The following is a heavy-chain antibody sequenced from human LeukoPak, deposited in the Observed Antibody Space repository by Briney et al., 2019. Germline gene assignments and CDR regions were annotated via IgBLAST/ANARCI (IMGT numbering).Heavy chain of an antibody. J-gene: IGHJ6*02. V-gene: IGHV4-39*01. CDR3: ARGGIQLWPPTGYYYGMDV. CDR2: IYYSGST. CDR1: GGSISSSSYY. D-gene: IGHD5-18*01. Sequence: SETLSLTCTVSGGSISSSSYYWGWIRQPPGTGLEWIGSIYYSGSTYYNPSLKSRVTISVDTSKNQFSLKLSSVTAADTAVYYCARGGIQLWPPTGYYYGMDVWGQGTTVTVSS.